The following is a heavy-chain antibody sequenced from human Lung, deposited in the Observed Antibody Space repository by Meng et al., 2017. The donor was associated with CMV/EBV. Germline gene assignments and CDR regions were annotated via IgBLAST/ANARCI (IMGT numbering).Heavy chain of an antibody. Sequence: SVXVSXKASGGTFSSYAISWVRQAPGQGLEWMGGIIPILGIANYAQKFQGRVTITADKSTSTAYMELSSLRSEDTAVYYCARDRGGWQHQLVRYYYGMDVWXQGTXVTVSS. D-gene: IGHD6-13*01. V-gene: IGHV1-69*10. CDR2: IIPILGIA. CDR1: GGTFSSYA. CDR3: ARDRGGWQHQLVRYYYGMDV. J-gene: IGHJ6*02.